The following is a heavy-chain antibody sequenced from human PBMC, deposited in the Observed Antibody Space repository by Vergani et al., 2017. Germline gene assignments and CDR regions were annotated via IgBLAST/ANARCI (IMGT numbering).Heavy chain of an antibody. J-gene: IGHJ4*02. CDR1: GFTFSDYY. V-gene: IGHV3-11*01. CDR3: AKDLQLQLERRSSLGY. CDR2: ISSSGSTI. D-gene: IGHD1-1*01. Sequence: QVQLVESGGGLVKPGGSLRLSCAASGFTFSDYYMSWIRQAPGKGLEWVSYISSSGSTIYYADSVKGRFTISRDNAKNSLYLQMNSLSAEDTAVYYCAKDLQLQLERRSSLGYWGQGTLVTVSS.